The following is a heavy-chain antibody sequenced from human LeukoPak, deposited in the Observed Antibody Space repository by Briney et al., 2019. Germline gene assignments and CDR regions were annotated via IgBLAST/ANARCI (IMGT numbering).Heavy chain of an antibody. V-gene: IGHV4-39*01. CDR3: ARHISLYGSGSPPTLYYYYYGMDV. CDR1: GGSISSSSYY. Sequence: SETLSLTCTVSGGSISSSSYYWGWIRQPPGKGLEWIGSIYYSGSTYYNPSLKSRVTISVDTSKNQFSLKLGSVTAADTAVYYCARHISLYGSGSPPTLYYYYYGMDVWGQGTTVTVSS. CDR2: IYYSGST. D-gene: IGHD3-10*01. J-gene: IGHJ6*02.